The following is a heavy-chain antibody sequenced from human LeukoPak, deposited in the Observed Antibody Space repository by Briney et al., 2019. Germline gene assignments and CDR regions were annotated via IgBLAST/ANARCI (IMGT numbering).Heavy chain of an antibody. V-gene: IGHV3-7*03. Sequence: GGSLRLSCAASGFTFSGYWMTWVRQAPGKGLEWVANIKQDGSEKNYVDSVKGRFTISRDNAKNSLYLQMNSLRSDDTAVYYCARRLAKRMAFDPWGQGTLVTVSS. CDR2: IKQDGSEK. D-gene: IGHD3-3*02. CDR3: ARRLAKRMAFDP. J-gene: IGHJ5*02. CDR1: GFTFSGYW.